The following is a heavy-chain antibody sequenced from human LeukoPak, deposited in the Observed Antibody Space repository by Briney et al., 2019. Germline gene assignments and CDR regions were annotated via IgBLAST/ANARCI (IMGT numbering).Heavy chain of an antibody. Sequence: GASVKVSCKASGYTFTSYGISWVRQAPGQGLEWMGWINPNSGGTNYAQKFQGRVTMTRDTSISTAYMELSRLRSDDTAVYYCARERNNWNYGGWNYWGQGTLVTVSS. D-gene: IGHD1-7*01. CDR3: ARERNNWNYGGWNY. V-gene: IGHV1-2*02. J-gene: IGHJ4*02. CDR1: GYTFTSYG. CDR2: INPNSGGT.